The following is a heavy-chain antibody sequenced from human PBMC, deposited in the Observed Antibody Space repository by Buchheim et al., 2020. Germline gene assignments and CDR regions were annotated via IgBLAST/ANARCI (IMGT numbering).Heavy chain of an antibody. CDR1: GFTFDDYG. D-gene: IGHD3-3*01. Sequence: EVQLVESGGGVVRPGGSLRLPCAASGFTFDDYGMSWVRQAPGKGLEWVSGINWNGGRTGYADSVKGRFTISRDNAKNSLYLQMNSLRAEDTALYYCARDLSGDDFWSGYYTYYYYGMDVWGQGTT. CDR2: INWNGGRT. CDR3: ARDLSGDDFWSGYYTYYYYGMDV. J-gene: IGHJ6*02. V-gene: IGHV3-20*04.